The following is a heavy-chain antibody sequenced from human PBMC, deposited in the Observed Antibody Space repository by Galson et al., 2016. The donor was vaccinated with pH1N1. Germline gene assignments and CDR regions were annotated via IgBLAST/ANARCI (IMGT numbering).Heavy chain of an antibody. CDR2: ISTGRRVV. V-gene: IGHV3-48*04. CDR3: ARLAYGDSFDS. D-gene: IGHD4-17*01. Sequence: SCKVSGFIFSDYSFIWVRQAPGKGLEWLSYISTGRRVVQYADSVKGRRTISRDNAQRSVYLQINSLRLEDTAVYHCARLAYGDSFDSWGRGTLVAVSS. CDR1: GFIFSDYS. J-gene: IGHJ4*02.